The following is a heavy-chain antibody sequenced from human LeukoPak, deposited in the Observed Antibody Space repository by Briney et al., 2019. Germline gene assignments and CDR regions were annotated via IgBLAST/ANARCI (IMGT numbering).Heavy chain of an antibody. CDR2: ISAYNGNT. V-gene: IGHV1-18*01. CDR1: GYTFTSYG. D-gene: IGHD5-12*01. CDR3: AFGYGGHEEPSYYFDY. J-gene: IGHJ4*02. Sequence: ASVKVSCKASGYTFTSYGISWVRQAPGQGLEWMGWISAYNGNTNYAQKLQGRVTMTTDTSTSTAYMELRSLRSDDTAVYYCAFGYGGHEEPSYYFDYWGQGTLVTVSS.